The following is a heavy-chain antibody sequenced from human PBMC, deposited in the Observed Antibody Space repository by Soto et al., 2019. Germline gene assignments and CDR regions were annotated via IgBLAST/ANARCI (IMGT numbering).Heavy chain of an antibody. D-gene: IGHD3-3*01. CDR3: ARDRRTYYDFWSGSARYYYYGMDV. V-gene: IGHV4-59*01. J-gene: IGHJ6*02. CDR1: GGSISSYY. CDR2: IYYSGST. Sequence: SETLSLTCTVSGGSISSYYWSWIRQPPGKGLEWIGYIYYSGSTNYNPSLKSRVTISVDTSKNQFSLKLSSVTAADTAVYYCARDRRTYYDFWSGSARYYYYGMDVWGQGXTVTVS.